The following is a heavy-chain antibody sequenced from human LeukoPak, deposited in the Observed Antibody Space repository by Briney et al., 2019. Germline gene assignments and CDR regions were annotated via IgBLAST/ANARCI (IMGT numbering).Heavy chain of an antibody. CDR1: GVSISSATYF. V-gene: IGHV4-39*01. CDR3: SRQALSYCGGDCYYYFDY. D-gene: IGHD2-21*02. CDR2: IYYSGTT. Sequence: SETLSLTCTVSGVSISSATYFWGWIRQPPGKGLEWIGSIYYSGTTYYNPSLKSRVTISVDTSKSRFSLKLSSVTAADTAVYYCSRQALSYCGGDCYYYFDYWGRGTLVTVSS. J-gene: IGHJ4*02.